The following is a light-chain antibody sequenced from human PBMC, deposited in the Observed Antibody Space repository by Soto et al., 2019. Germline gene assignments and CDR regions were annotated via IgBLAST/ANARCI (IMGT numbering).Light chain of an antibody. J-gene: IGLJ1*01. Sequence: QTVVTQEPSLTVSPGGTVTLTCTSSTGAVTSDHYPNWFQQKPGQAPRSLIYSISNRHSWTPARFSGSLLGPKAALTLSGVQPEDEAESYCLLYYGGVYVFGTATKLTVL. V-gene: IGLV7-43*01. CDR3: LLYYGGVYV. CDR2: SIS. CDR1: TGAVTSDHY.